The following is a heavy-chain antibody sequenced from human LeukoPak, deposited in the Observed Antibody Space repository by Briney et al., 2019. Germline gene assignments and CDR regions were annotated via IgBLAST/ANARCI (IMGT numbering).Heavy chain of an antibody. CDR1: GFTFNNFA. CDR3: ASRHCSGGGCYFAGADPFDY. V-gene: IGHV3-23*03. J-gene: IGHJ4*02. CDR2: IYSDGST. Sequence: GGSLRLSCVASGFTFNNFAMSWVRQAPGKGLEWVSVIYSDGSTYFADSVKGRFTISRDNPKNTLYLQMNSLRAEDTAVYYCASRHCSGGGCYFAGADPFDYWGQGTLVTVSS. D-gene: IGHD2-15*01.